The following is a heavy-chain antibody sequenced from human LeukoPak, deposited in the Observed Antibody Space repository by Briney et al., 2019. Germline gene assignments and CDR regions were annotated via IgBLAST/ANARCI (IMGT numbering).Heavy chain of an antibody. CDR2: INHSGST. CDR1: GGSFSGYY. Sequence: SETLSLTCAVYGGSFSGYYWSWIRQPPGKGLEWIGEINHSGSTNYNPSLKSRVTISVDTSKNQFSLKLSSVTAADTAVYYCARASLENCGGDCYPLVYWGQGTLVTVSS. D-gene: IGHD2-21*02. V-gene: IGHV4-34*01. CDR3: ARASLENCGGDCYPLVY. J-gene: IGHJ4*02.